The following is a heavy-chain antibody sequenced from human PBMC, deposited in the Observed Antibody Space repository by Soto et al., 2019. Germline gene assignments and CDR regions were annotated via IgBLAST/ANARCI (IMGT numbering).Heavy chain of an antibody. CDR3: TRGPRPSSVGTGAF. CDR1: GFTFSMYW. Sequence: EVQLVESGGDLVQPGGSLRLSCTASGFTFSMYWMHWVRQVPGKGPEWVSRISDDGRGANYANSVKGRFTISRDNAKNTLYLEMHVLRADDTAVYYCTRGPRPSSVGTGAFWGQGTPVTVSS. D-gene: IGHD3-10*01. CDR2: ISDDGRGA. J-gene: IGHJ4*02. V-gene: IGHV3-74*01.